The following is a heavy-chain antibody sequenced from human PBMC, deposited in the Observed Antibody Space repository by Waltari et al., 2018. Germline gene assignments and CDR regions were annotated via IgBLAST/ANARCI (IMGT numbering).Heavy chain of an antibody. J-gene: IGHJ6*03. V-gene: IGHV1-69*12. CDR3: ARHLYSSSWYVYYYYYYMDV. D-gene: IGHD6-13*01. Sequence: QVQLVQSGAEVKKPGSSVKVSCKASGGTFSSYAISWVRQAPGQGLEWMGVIIPIFGTANYAQKFQGRVTITADESTSTAYMELSSLRSEDTAVYYCARHLYSSSWYVYYYYYYMDVWGKGTTVTISS. CDR2: IIPIFGTA. CDR1: GGTFSSYA.